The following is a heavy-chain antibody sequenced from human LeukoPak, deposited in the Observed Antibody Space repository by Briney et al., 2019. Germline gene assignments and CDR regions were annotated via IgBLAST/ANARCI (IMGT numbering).Heavy chain of an antibody. V-gene: IGHV3-7*01. CDR2: IEQDGSEK. J-gene: IGHJ4*02. CDR3: ARDRIPTRPDYGDYVY. CDR1: GFTFSSYW. Sequence: GGSLRLSCAASGFTFSSYWMSWVRQAPGKGLEWVANIEQDGSEKYYVDSVKGRFTISRDNAKNSLYLQMNSLRAEDTAVYYCARDRIPTRPDYGDYVYWGQGTLVTVSS. D-gene: IGHD4-17*01.